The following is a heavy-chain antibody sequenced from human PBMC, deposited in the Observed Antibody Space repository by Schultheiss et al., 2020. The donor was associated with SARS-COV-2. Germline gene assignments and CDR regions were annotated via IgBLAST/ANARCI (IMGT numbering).Heavy chain of an antibody. V-gene: IGHV4-34*01. CDR2: INHSGST. Sequence: SETLSLTCAVYGGSFSGYYWSWIRQPPGKGLEWIGEINHSGSTNYNPSLKSRVTISVDTSKNQFSLKLSSVTAADTAVYYCARDLGGDYDYWGQGTLVTVSS. CDR1: GGSFSGYY. D-gene: IGHD4-17*01. J-gene: IGHJ4*02. CDR3: ARDLGGDYDY.